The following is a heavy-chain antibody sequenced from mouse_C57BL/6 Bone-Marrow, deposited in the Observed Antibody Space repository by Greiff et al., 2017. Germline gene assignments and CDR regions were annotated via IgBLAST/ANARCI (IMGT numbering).Heavy chain of an antibody. V-gene: IGHV14-4*01. CDR1: GFNIKDDY. CDR3: TTHYGSSHWYFDV. J-gene: IGHJ1*03. Sequence: EVKVVESGAELVRPGASVKLSCTASGFNIKDDYMHWVKQRPEQGLEWIGWIDPENGDTEYASKFQGKATITADTSSNTAYLQLSSLTSEDTAVYYCTTHYGSSHWYFDVWGTGTTVTVSS. CDR2: IDPENGDT. D-gene: IGHD1-1*01.